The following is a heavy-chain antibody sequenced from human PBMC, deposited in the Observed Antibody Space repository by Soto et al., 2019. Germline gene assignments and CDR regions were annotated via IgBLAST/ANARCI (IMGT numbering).Heavy chain of an antibody. J-gene: IGHJ5*02. Sequence: EVPLVESGGGLVQPGGSLRLSCAASGFTFSSYSMNWVRQAPGKGLEWVSSISSSSSTIYYADSVKGRFTISRDNAKNSLYLQMNSLRAEDTAVYYCARHPERIAEIGWFDPWGQGTLVTVSS. CDR1: GFTFSSYS. CDR2: ISSSSSTI. D-gene: IGHD6-13*01. V-gene: IGHV3-48*01. CDR3: ARHPERIAEIGWFDP.